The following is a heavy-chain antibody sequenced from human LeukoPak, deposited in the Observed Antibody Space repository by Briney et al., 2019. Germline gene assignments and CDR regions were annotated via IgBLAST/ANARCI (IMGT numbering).Heavy chain of an antibody. D-gene: IGHD6-19*01. CDR1: GGTFISYA. CDR3: ARGRTVAGILR. V-gene: IGHV1-69*04. Sequence: SVKVSCKASGGTFISYAISWVRQAPGQGLEWMGRIIPIFGIANYAQKFQGRVTITADKSTSTAYMELSSLRSEDTAVYYCARGRTVAGILRWGQGTLVTVSS. J-gene: IGHJ4*02. CDR2: IIPIFGIA.